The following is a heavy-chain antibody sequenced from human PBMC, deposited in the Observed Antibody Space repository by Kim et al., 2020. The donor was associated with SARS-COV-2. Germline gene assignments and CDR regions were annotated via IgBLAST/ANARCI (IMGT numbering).Heavy chain of an antibody. CDR2: ISSNSSYI. CDR1: GFTFSSYS. Sequence: GGSLRLSCAASGFTFSSYSMNWVRQAPGKGLEWVSSISSNSSYIYYADSVKGRFTISRDNAKNSLYLQMNSLRAEDTAVYYCARDRGAWMATIIDYWGQGTLVTVSA. CDR3: ARDRGAWMATIIDY. V-gene: IGHV3-21*01. D-gene: IGHD5-12*01. J-gene: IGHJ4*02.